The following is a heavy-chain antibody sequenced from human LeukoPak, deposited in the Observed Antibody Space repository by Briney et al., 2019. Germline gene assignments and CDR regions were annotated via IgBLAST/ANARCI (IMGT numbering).Heavy chain of an antibody. CDR3: ARRAGDYSHPYDY. J-gene: IGHJ4*02. CDR2: IYSGGNT. CDR1: GFTFSIYA. Sequence: GGSLRLSCAAPGFTFSIYAMTWVRQAPGKGLEWVSFIYSGGNTHYSDSVKGRFTISRDNSKNTLYLQMNSLRAEDTAVYYCARRAGDYSHPYDYWGQGTLVTVSS. D-gene: IGHD3-22*01. V-gene: IGHV3-53*01.